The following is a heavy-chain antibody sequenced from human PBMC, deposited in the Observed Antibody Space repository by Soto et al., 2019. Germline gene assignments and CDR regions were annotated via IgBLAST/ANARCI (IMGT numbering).Heavy chain of an antibody. CDR2: IYYSGST. V-gene: IGHV4-31*03. D-gene: IGHD4-17*01. CDR3: ARDEYGDYFRGNAFDI. J-gene: IGHJ3*02. CDR1: GGSISSGGYY. Sequence: SETLSLTCTVSGGSISSGGYYWSWIRQHPGKGLEWIGYIYYSGSTYYNPSLKSRVTISVDTSKNQFSLKLSSVTAADTAVYYCARDEYGDYFRGNAFDIWGQGTMLTVSS.